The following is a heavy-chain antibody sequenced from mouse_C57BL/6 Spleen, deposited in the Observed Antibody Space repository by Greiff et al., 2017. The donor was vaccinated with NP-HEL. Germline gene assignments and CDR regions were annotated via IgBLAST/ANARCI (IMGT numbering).Heavy chain of an antibody. V-gene: IGHV1-78*01. CDR2: IYPRDGST. D-gene: IGHD2-4*01. J-gene: IGHJ4*01. CDR3: ARPYYDYDGGPLAMDY. Sequence: QVQLQQSDAELVKPGASVKISCKVSGYTFTDHTIHWMKQRPEQGLEWIGYIYPRDGSTKYNEKFKGKATLTTDKSSSTAYMQLNSLTSEDSAVYFCARPYYDYDGGPLAMDYWGQGTSVTVSS. CDR1: GYTFTDHT.